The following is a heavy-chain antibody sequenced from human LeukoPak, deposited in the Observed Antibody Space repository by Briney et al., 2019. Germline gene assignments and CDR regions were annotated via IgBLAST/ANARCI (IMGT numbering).Heavy chain of an antibody. CDR3: ARNLFPPIPWGAARPGIDYYYYGMDV. J-gene: IGHJ6*02. CDR1: GGSLNSNSYY. Sequence: SETLSLTCAVSGGSLNSNSYYWSWIRQPPGKGLEWIGYIYYSGSTNYNPSLKSRVTISVDTSKNQFSLKLSSVTAADTAVYYCARNLFPPIPWGAARPGIDYYYYGMDVWGQGTTVTVSS. CDR2: IYYSGST. V-gene: IGHV4-61*01. D-gene: IGHD6-6*01.